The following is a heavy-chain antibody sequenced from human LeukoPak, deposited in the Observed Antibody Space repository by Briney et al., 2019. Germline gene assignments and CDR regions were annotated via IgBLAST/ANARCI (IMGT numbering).Heavy chain of an antibody. CDR3: AREAPYGRGGRGHDAFDI. Sequence: KPSETLSLTCTVSGGSIISGGYYWSWIRQPPGKGLEWIGNIYHSGSTNYNPSLKSRVTISVDTSKNQFSLKLSSVTAADTAVYYCAREAPYGRGGRGHDAFDIWGQGTMVTVSS. CDR1: GGSIISGGYY. V-gene: IGHV4-61*08. D-gene: IGHD2-15*01. J-gene: IGHJ3*02. CDR2: IYHSGST.